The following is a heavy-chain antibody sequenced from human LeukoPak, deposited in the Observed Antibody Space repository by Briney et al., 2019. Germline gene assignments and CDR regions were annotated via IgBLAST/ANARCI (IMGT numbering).Heavy chain of an antibody. CDR3: ARGPPRAIVGATGRVYFEY. CDR2: IYTSGRT. Sequence: PSETLSLTCTVSGRSISSYYWSWIRQPAGKGLEWIGRIYTSGRTNYNPSLKSRVPMSVETSKNQFSLKLSCVTAADTAVYYWARGPPRAIVGATGRVYFEYCGQGNLVTVSS. V-gene: IGHV4-4*07. J-gene: IGHJ4*02. CDR1: GRSISSYY. D-gene: IGHD1-26*01.